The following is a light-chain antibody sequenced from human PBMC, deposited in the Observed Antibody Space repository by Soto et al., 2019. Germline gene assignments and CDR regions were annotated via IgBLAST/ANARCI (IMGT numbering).Light chain of an antibody. CDR3: QQRSNWPPLP. Sequence: EIVLTQSPATLSLSPGERATLSCRASQSVSSYLAWYQQKPGQAPRLLIYDASNRATGIPARFSGSGSGTDFPLTISSLEPEDFAVYYCQQRSNWPPLPFGGGTQVEIK. J-gene: IGKJ4*01. V-gene: IGKV3-11*01. CDR1: QSVSSY. CDR2: DAS.